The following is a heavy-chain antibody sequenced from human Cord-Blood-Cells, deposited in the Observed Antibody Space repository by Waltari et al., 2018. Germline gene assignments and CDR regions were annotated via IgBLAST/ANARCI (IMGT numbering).Heavy chain of an antibody. J-gene: IGHJ6*02. Sequence: QVQLVQSGAEVKRPGASVKVSCKASGYTFTSYGISWVRQAPGQGLEWMGWISAYNGNTNYAQKLQVRVTMTTDTSTSTAYMELRSLRSDDTAVYYCARDGASGSLYYYYYYGMDVWGQGTTVTVSS. V-gene: IGHV1-18*01. CDR2: ISAYNGNT. CDR3: ARDGASGSLYYYYYYGMDV. CDR1: GYTFTSYG. D-gene: IGHD1-26*01.